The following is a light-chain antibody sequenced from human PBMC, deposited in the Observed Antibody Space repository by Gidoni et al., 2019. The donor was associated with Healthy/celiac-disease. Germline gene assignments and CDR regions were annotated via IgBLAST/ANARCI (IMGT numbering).Light chain of an antibody. Sequence: SYELTQPPSVSVSPGQTASITCSGDKLGDKYACWYQQKPGQSPVLVIYQYSKRPSGIPERFSGSNSGNTATLTISGTPAMDEADYSCQAWDSSTHVVFGGGTKLSVL. V-gene: IGLV3-1*01. CDR2: QYS. CDR1: KLGDKY. J-gene: IGLJ2*01. CDR3: QAWDSSTHVV.